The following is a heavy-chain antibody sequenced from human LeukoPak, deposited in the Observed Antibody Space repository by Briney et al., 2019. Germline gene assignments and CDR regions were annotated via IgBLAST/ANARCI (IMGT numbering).Heavy chain of an antibody. V-gene: IGHV1-18*01. J-gene: IGHJ6*03. Sequence: ASVKVSCKASGYTFTSDGISSVRQAPGQGLEWMGWISADDGKTNYTQDLQGGVTMTTDTATSTAYIELKSQKSHGTDVDNSRRNRREGQFVRSLYYYLDVWGKGTTVIVSS. CDR1: GYTFTSDG. D-gene: IGHD1-26*01. CDR2: ISADDGKT. CDR3: RRNRREGQFVRSLYYYLDV.